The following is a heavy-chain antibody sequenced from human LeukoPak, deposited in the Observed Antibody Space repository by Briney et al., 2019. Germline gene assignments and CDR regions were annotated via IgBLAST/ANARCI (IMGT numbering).Heavy chain of an antibody. D-gene: IGHD2-8*01. J-gene: IGHJ5*02. CDR2: IRVTAPGHTT. CDR1: GFTFSDSA. CDR3: TRPNEGNWFDP. V-gene: IGHV3-73*01. Sequence: GGSLRLSCAPSGFTFSDSAIHWVRQASGEGLEWVGRIRVTAPGHTTAYAGSVRCRFTLSRDDSRNTAYLQMDSLKTEDTALYYCTRPNEGNWFDPWGEGTLVTVSS.